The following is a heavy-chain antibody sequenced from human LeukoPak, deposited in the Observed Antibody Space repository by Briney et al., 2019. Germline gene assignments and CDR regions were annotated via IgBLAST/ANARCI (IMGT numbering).Heavy chain of an antibody. Sequence: SVKVSCKASGGTFSSYAISWVRQAPGQGLEWMGGVIPIFGTATYAQKFQGRVTITTDESTSTAYMELSSLRSEDTAVYYCAKDIAVYGGNVYWGQGTLVTVSS. V-gene: IGHV1-69*05. CDR3: AKDIAVYGGNVY. CDR1: GGTFSSYA. D-gene: IGHD4-23*01. J-gene: IGHJ4*02. CDR2: VIPIFGTA.